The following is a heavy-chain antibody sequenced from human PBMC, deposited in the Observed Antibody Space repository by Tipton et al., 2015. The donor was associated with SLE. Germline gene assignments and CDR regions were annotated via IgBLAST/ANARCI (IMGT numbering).Heavy chain of an antibody. CDR1: GGSISSYY. D-gene: IGHD1/OR15-1a*01. Sequence: LRLSCTVSGGSISSYYWSWIRQPPGKGLEWIGYIYYSGSTNYNPSLKSRVTISVDTSKNQFSLKLSSVTAADTAVYYCARGRDKQDYWGQGTLVTVSS. CDR3: ARGRDKQDY. J-gene: IGHJ4*02. V-gene: IGHV4-59*01. CDR2: IYYSGST.